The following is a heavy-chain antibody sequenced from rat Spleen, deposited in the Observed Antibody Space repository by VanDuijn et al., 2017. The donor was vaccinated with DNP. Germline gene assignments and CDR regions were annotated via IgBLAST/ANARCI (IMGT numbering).Heavy chain of an antibody. CDR3: AREDRGVDY. D-gene: IGHD5-1*01. CDR2: INKESGTI. Sequence: EVKLVESGGGLVQPGRSLKLSCAASGFNFNDYWMGWVRQAPGKGLEWIGEINKESGTIIYSPSLKDKFAISRDNAQNTLYLEMSKLGSEDTAIYYSAREDRGVDYWGQGVMVTVSS. CDR1: GFNFNDYW. V-gene: IGHV4-2*01. J-gene: IGHJ2*01.